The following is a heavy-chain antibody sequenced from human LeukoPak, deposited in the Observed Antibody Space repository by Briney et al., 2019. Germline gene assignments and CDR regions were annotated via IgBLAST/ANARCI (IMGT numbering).Heavy chain of an antibody. CDR1: GFTFDDYA. Sequence: PGGSLRLSCAASGFTFDDYAMHWVRQAPGKGLEWVSLISWDGGSTYYADSVKGRFTISRGNSKNSLYLQMNSLRAEDTALYYCAKETDSSGYYFDYWGQGTLVTVSS. V-gene: IGHV3-43D*03. J-gene: IGHJ4*02. CDR3: AKETDSSGYYFDY. D-gene: IGHD3-22*01. CDR2: ISWDGGST.